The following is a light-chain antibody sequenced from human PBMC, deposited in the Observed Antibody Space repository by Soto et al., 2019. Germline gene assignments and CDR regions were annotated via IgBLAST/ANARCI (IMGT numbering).Light chain of an antibody. J-gene: IGLJ1*01. CDR3: CSFTSSNTHV. CDR2: EVS. CDR1: SSDFGIYQF. Sequence: QSALTQPASVSGSPGQSITISCTGTSSDFGIYQFVSWYQQHPGKVPKLILFEVSKRPSGVSGRFSGSKSGNTASLTISGLQAEDEADYYCCSFTSSNTHVFGTGTKVTVL. V-gene: IGLV2-23*02.